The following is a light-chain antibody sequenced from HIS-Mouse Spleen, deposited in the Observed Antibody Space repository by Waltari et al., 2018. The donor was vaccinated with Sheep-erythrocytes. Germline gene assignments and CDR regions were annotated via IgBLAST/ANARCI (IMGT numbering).Light chain of an antibody. J-gene: IGLJ3*02. CDR3: SSYAGSNFWV. Sequence: QSALTQPASVSGSPGQSVTISGPGTSSDVGGYNYVSWYQQHPGKAPKLMIYEVSKRPSGVPDRFSGSKSGNTASLTVSGLQAEDEADYYCSSYAGSNFWVFGGGTKLTVL. CDR1: SSDVGGYNY. V-gene: IGLV2-8*01. CDR2: EVS.